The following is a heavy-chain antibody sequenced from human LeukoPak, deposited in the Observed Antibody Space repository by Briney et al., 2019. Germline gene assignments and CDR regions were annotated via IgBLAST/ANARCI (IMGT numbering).Heavy chain of an antibody. D-gene: IGHD1-7*01. V-gene: IGHV1-8*01. CDR1: GYTFTSYD. Sequence: ASVKVSCKASGYTFTSYDINWVRQATGQGLEWMGWMNPNSGNTGYAQKFQGRVTMTRDTSISTAYMELSRLRSDDTAVYYCARDGYNWNYSYYFDYRGQGTLVTVSS. J-gene: IGHJ4*02. CDR3: ARDGYNWNYSYYFDY. CDR2: MNPNSGNT.